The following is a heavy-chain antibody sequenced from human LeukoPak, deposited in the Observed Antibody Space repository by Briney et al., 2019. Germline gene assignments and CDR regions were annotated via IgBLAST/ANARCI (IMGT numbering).Heavy chain of an antibody. J-gene: IGHJ4*02. CDR3: ARAKGDY. CDR2: TYATGRA. Sequence: SETLSLTCTVSGGSISSYYWSWIRQPPGKGLEWIAYTYATGRANYNPSIKSRVTISVDTSKNQFSLELNSVTAADTAVYYCARAKGDYWGQGNLVTVSS. CDR1: GGSISSYY. V-gene: IGHV4-59*01.